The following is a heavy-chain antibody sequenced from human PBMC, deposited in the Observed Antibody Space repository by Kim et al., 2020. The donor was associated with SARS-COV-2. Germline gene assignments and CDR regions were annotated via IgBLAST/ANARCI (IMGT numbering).Heavy chain of an antibody. CDR3: ARTLSPKGGGYLH. D-gene: IGHD3-22*01. V-gene: IGHV3-66*01. Sequence: ADSVKGRFTISRDNSKNTLYLQMNSLRAEDTAVYYCARTLSPKGGGYLHWGQGTLVTVSS. J-gene: IGHJ1*01.